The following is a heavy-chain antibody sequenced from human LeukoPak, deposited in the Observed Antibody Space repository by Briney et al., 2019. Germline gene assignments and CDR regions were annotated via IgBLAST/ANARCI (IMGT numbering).Heavy chain of an antibody. CDR1: GFTFSSYS. Sequence: GGSLRLSCAASGFTFSSYSMNWVRQAPGKGLEWVSSISSSSSYIYYADSVKGRFTISRDNAKNSLYLQMNSLRAEDTAVYYCASVPSLYGDYVSGGQGTLVTVSS. J-gene: IGHJ4*02. D-gene: IGHD4-17*01. V-gene: IGHV3-21*01. CDR3: ASVPSLYGDYVS. CDR2: ISSSSSYI.